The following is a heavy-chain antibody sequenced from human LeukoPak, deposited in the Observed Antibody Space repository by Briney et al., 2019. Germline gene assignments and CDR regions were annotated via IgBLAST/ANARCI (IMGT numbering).Heavy chain of an antibody. V-gene: IGHV1-46*01. CDR2: INPSGGST. J-gene: IGHJ4*02. CDR1: GYTLTELS. Sequence: GASVKVSCKVSGYTLTELSMHWVRQAPGQGLEWMGIINPSGGSTSYAQKFQGRVTMTGDTSTSTVYMELSSLRSEDTAVYYCARSRLLLDYWGQGTLVTVSS. D-gene: IGHD2-21*02. CDR3: ARSRLLLDY.